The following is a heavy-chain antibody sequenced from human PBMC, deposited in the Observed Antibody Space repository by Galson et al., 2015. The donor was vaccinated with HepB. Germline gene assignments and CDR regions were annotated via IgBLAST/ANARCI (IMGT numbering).Heavy chain of an antibody. J-gene: IGHJ3*02. CDR3: ARSAGYSSSWYEAEGAFDI. Sequence: SVKVSCKASGYTFTSYGISWVRQAPGQGLEWMGWISAYNGNTNYAQKLQGRVTMTTDTSASTAYMALSSLRSEDTAVYYCARSAGYSSSWYEAEGAFDIWGQGTMVTVSS. D-gene: IGHD6-13*01. CDR2: ISAYNGNT. V-gene: IGHV1-18*01. CDR1: GYTFTSYG.